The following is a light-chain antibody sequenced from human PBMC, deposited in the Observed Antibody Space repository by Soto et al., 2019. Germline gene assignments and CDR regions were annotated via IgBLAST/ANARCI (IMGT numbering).Light chain of an antibody. V-gene: IGKV1-5*01. CDR3: QQYSSYWT. CDR1: QSMSRW. CDR2: DAS. Sequence: DIQMTQYPSTLSAAVGYRVTMTYPASQSMSRWVGWYQQKAGKAPQAMIYDASSLKSGVPSRCSGNGSGTEFTLTISSLQADDFATYYCQQYSSYWTFGQGTKVDIK. J-gene: IGKJ1*01.